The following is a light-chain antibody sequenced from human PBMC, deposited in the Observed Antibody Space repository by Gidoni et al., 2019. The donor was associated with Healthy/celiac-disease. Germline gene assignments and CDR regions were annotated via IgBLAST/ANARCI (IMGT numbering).Light chain of an antibody. V-gene: IGKV3-20*01. CDR2: GAS. Sequence: EIVLTQSPGTLSLSPGERATLSCRASQSVSSSYLAWYQQKPGQAPRLLIYGASSRATGIPDRFSGSGSGTDFTLTISRLEPEYFAVYYCQQGRTFGQGTKVEIK. CDR3: QQGRT. CDR1: QSVSSSY. J-gene: IGKJ1*01.